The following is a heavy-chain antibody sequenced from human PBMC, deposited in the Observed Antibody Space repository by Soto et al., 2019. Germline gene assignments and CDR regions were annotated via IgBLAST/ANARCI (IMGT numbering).Heavy chain of an antibody. Sequence: ASVKVSCKVSGYTLTELSMHWVRQAPGKGLEWMGVFDPEDGETIYAQKFQGRVTMTEDTSTDTAYMELSSLRSEDTAVYYCASSGGYCSGGSCYSLVINYGMDVWGQGTTVTVSS. J-gene: IGHJ6*02. CDR2: FDPEDGET. V-gene: IGHV1-24*01. CDR1: GYTLTELS. D-gene: IGHD2-15*01. CDR3: ASSGGYCSGGSCYSLVINYGMDV.